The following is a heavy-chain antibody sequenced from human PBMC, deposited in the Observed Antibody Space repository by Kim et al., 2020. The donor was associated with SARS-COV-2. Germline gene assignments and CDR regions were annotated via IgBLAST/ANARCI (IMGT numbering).Heavy chain of an antibody. D-gene: IGHD6-19*01. CDR2: INHSGST. CDR3: ARGWQWLSRFRFDY. J-gene: IGHJ4*02. Sequence: SETLSLTCAVYGGSFSGYYWSWIRQPPGKGLEWIGEINHSGSTNYNPSLKSRVTISVDTSKNQFSLKLSSVTAADTAVYYCARGWQWLSRFRFDYWGQGTLVTVSS. CDR1: GGSFSGYY. V-gene: IGHV4-34*01.